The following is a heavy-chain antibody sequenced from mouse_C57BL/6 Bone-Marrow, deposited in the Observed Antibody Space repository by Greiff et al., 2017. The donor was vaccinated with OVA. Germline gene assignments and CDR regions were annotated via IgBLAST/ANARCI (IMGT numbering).Heavy chain of an antibody. J-gene: IGHJ3*01. CDR3: ARRGYDYDWFAY. Sequence: VQLQQPGAELVRPGSSVKLSCKASGYTFTSYWMHWVTQRPIPGLEWIGNIDPSDSEPHYNQKFKDKAPLTVDKSSSTAYMQLSSLPSEDSAVYYCARRGYDYDWFAYWGQGTLVTVSA. D-gene: IGHD2-4*01. V-gene: IGHV1-52*01. CDR2: IDPSDSEP. CDR1: GYTFTSYW.